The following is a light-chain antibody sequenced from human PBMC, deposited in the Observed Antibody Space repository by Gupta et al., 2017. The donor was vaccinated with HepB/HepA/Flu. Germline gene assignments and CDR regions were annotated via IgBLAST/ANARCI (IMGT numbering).Light chain of an antibody. CDR2: KGS. CDR1: QSLVHNNGNTY. J-gene: IGKJ1*01. CDR3: SQAKQFRRT. Sequence: DIVMTQTPLSSPVTLGQPASISCRSSQSLVHNNGNTYLRWLQQRPGQPPRLLIYKGSNRGSGVPDRYSGSGAGTDFTLKISRGEAEDVGIYYCSQAKQFRRTFGPETKVELQ. V-gene: IGKV2-24*01.